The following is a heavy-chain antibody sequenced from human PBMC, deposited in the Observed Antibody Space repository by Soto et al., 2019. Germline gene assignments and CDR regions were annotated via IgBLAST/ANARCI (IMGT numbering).Heavy chain of an antibody. CDR1: GYTFTTYG. CDR2: ISAYNGHT. J-gene: IGHJ6*02. V-gene: IGHV1-18*01. Sequence: QVPLVQSGPEVKKPGASVKVSCKASGYTFTTYGISWVRQAPGQGLEWMGWISAYNGHTNYAPRLQGRVTMTTDASTTTAYMEMRSLRPDDTAVYYCARGPHHFYGMDVWGQGTTVTVSS. CDR3: ARGPHHFYGMDV.